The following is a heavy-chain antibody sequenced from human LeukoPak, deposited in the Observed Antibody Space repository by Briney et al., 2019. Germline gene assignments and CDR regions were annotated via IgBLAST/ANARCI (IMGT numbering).Heavy chain of an antibody. Sequence: GGSLRLSCAASGFTVSSNYMSWVRQAPGKGLEWVGFIRSKAYGGTTEYAASVKGRFTISRDDSKSIAYLQMNSLKTEDTAVYYCTRGGMTTVTTNSYWGQGTLVTVSS. D-gene: IGHD4-11*01. CDR1: GFTVSSNY. CDR2: IRSKAYGGTT. CDR3: TRGGMTTVTTNSY. V-gene: IGHV3-49*04. J-gene: IGHJ4*02.